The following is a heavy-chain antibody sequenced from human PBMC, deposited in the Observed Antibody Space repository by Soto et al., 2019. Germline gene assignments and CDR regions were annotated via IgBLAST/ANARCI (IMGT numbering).Heavy chain of an antibody. D-gene: IGHD4-17*01. Sequence: QVQLEQSGAEVKKPGSSVKVSCKASGGTFSSYAISWVRQAPGQGLEWMGGIIPIFGTANYAQKFQGRVTITADESTSTAYMELSSLRSEDTAVYYCARDLHYGDRPEYFDYWGQGTLVTVSS. J-gene: IGHJ4*02. CDR1: GGTFSSYA. CDR2: IIPIFGTA. V-gene: IGHV1-69*01. CDR3: ARDLHYGDRPEYFDY.